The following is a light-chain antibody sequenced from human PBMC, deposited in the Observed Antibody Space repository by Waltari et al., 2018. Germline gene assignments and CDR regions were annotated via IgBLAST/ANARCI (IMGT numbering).Light chain of an antibody. CDR1: SNDIGSYNF. V-gene: IGLV2-23*02. J-gene: IGLJ2*01. Sequence: QSALTQPASVSGSPGQSITVSYIGTSNDIGSYNFVSWFQQHPGRAPKLMIYDVSERPLGVSNRFSGSKSGNTASLTISGLQAEDEADYYCFSYAGSNSFAFGGGTRVTVL. CDR3: FSYAGSNSFA. CDR2: DVS.